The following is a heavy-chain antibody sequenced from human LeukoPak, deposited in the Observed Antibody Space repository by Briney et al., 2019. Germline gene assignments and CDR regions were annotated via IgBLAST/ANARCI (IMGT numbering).Heavy chain of an antibody. CDR3: ARSGGPGTYHQLRYNWFDP. CDR1: GFTLSDYH. D-gene: IGHD3-10*01. CDR2: ITTISHYI. Sequence: SGGSLRLSCAASGFTLSDYHMNWVRQAPGKGLEWLSSITTISHYIYYAGAVRGRFTISRDNAKNSLYLQMNSLRGEDTAVYYCARSGGPGTYHQLRYNWFDPWGQGTLVTVSS. V-gene: IGHV3-21*01. J-gene: IGHJ5*02.